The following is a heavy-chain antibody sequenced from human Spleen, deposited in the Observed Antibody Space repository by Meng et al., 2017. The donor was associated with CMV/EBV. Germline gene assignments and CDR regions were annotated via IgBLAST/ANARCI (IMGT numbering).Heavy chain of an antibody. CDR1: GGSLTDYY. J-gene: IGHJ4*02. D-gene: IGHD1-1*01. CDR3: ARGRTDFDS. CDR2: ISHSGST. V-gene: IGHV4-34*01. Sequence: SETLSLTCAVSGGSLTDYYWSWIRQSPDKGLEWIGDISHSGSTNYAPSLKSRVTISVDTSNSQFSLKLTSVTAADTAVYYCARGRTDFDSWGQGSQVTVSS.